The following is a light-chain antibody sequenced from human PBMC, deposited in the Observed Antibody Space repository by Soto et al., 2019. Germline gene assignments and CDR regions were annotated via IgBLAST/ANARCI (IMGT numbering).Light chain of an antibody. CDR2: AAS. V-gene: IGKV1-9*01. CDR3: QQYNNWPGT. Sequence: IQLTQSPSSLSASVGDRVTIACRASQGISSYLAWYQQKPGKAPQLLIYAASTLQSGVPSRFSGSGSGTDFTLTIGSLQSEDCALYYCQQYNNWPGTFGQGTKVDIK. J-gene: IGKJ1*01. CDR1: QGISSY.